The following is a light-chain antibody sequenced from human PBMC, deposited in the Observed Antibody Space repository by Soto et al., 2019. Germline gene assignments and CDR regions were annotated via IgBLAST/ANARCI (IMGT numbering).Light chain of an antibody. CDR1: QSISSW. V-gene: IGKV1-5*03. J-gene: IGKJ1*01. Sequence: DIQMTQSPCTLSASVGDRVTITCRASQSISSWLAWYQQKPGKAPKLLIYKASSLESGVPSRFSGSGSGTEFTLTISSLQPDDIATYYCQQYNSYSGTFGQGTKVDIK. CDR3: QQYNSYSGT. CDR2: KAS.